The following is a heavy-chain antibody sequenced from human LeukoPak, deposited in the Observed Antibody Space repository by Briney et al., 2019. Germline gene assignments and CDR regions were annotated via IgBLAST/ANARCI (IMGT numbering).Heavy chain of an antibody. CDR2: ISGSGGST. CDR3: AKEIWHYYDSSGPDAFDI. D-gene: IGHD3-22*01. V-gene: IGHV3-23*01. CDR1: GFTFSSYA. J-gene: IGHJ3*02. Sequence: GGSLRLSCAASGFTFSSYAMSWVRQAPGKGLEWVSAISGSGGSTYYADSVKGRFTISRDNSKNTPYLQMNSLRAEDTAVYYCAKEIWHYYDSSGPDAFDIWGQGTMVTVSS.